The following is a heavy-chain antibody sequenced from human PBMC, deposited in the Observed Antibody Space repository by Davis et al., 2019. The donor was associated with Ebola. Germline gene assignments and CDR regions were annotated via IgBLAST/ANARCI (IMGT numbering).Heavy chain of an antibody. Sequence: PSETLSLTCTAPGGSISSYYWSWIRQPPGKGLEWIGYIYYSGSTNYNPSLKSRVTISVDTSKNQFSLKLSSVTAADTAVYYCARQDVQLEHFDYWGQGTLVTVSS. V-gene: IGHV4-59*01. CDR2: IYYSGST. J-gene: IGHJ4*02. CDR1: GGSISSYY. D-gene: IGHD1-1*01. CDR3: ARQDVQLEHFDY.